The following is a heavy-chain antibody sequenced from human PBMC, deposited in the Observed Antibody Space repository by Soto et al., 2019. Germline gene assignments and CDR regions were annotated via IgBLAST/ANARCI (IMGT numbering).Heavy chain of an antibody. D-gene: IGHD3-3*01. J-gene: IGHJ4*02. CDR3: ARGVDSWSGYLF. Sequence: SETLSLTCALYGGSFDGYYWSWVRQSPGKGLEWIGEIHHSGRTKYNPSLKSRVSLSVDTSTKHFSLRLTSVTAADRGVYYCARGVDSWSGYLFWGQGTPVTVSS. CDR2: IHHSGRT. V-gene: IGHV4-34*01. CDR1: GGSFDGYY.